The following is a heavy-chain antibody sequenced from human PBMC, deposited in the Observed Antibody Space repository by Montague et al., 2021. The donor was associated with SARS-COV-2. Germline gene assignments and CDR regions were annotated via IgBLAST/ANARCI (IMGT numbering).Heavy chain of an antibody. D-gene: IGHD3-22*01. J-gene: IGHJ4*02. CDR3: ARGRQHFNMIVVVMTGGEYYFDY. V-gene: IGHV4-34*01. CDR1: GGSFSDYF. CDR2: ISHRGTS. Sequence: SETLSLTCAVYGGSFSDYFWTWIRQPPGKGLEWIGEISHRGTSNYNPSLESRVSISVDTSKNQFSLYLGSVTAADTAVYYCARGRQHFNMIVVVMTGGEYYFDYWGQGTLVTVSS.